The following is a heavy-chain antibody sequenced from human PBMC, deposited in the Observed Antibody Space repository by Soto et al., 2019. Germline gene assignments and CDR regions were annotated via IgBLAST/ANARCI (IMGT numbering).Heavy chain of an antibody. CDR2: ISWNSGNI. CDR1: GFIFEDYA. D-gene: IGHD5-12*01. J-gene: IGHJ4*02. V-gene: IGHV3-9*01. Sequence: EVHLVESGGGLVQPGRSLRLSCAASGFIFEDYAMHWVRQVPGKGLEWVSSISWNSGNIVYADSVKGRFTVSRDSANNSLYLQMNSLRSEATDLYYCATGAVTSICGYFDFGGQGTLVTVSS. CDR3: ATGAVTSICGYFDF.